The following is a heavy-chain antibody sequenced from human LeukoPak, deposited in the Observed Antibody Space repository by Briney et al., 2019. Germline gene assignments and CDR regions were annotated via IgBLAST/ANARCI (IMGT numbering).Heavy chain of an antibody. Sequence: PSETLSLTCAVYAGSFSGYYWSWIRQPPGKGLKWIGEINHSGSTNYNPSLKSRVTISVDTSKNQFSLKLSSVTAADTAVYYCARGRGRYCSSTSCLRAFDYWGQGTLVTVSS. CDR1: AGSFSGYY. V-gene: IGHV4-34*01. J-gene: IGHJ4*02. D-gene: IGHD2-2*01. CDR3: ARGRGRYCSSTSCLRAFDY. CDR2: INHSGST.